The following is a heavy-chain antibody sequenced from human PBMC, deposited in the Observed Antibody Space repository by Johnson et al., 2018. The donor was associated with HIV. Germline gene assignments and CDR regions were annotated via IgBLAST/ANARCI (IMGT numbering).Heavy chain of an antibody. CDR2: IYSGGGT. CDR3: AKDQPHRIVGATEKLAFDI. V-gene: IGHV3-66*03. CDR1: GFTVSTSY. D-gene: IGHD1-26*01. Sequence: VQLVESGGGLIQPGGSLRLSCAVSGFTVSTSYMTWVRQAPGKGLEWVAVIYSGGGTYYADSMRGRFTISRDNSRNTLYLQMNSLRAEDTAVYYCAKDQPHRIVGATEKLAFDIWGQGTMVTVSS. J-gene: IGHJ3*02.